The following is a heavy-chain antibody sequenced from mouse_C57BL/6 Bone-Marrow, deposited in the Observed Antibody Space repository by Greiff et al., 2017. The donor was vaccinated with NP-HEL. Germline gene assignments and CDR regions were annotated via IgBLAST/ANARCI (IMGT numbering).Heavy chain of an antibody. D-gene: IGHD2-4*01. CDR3: ARGGGLRGNWYFDV. V-gene: IGHV1-19*01. CDR2: INPYNGGT. CDR1: GYTFTDYY. J-gene: IGHJ1*03. Sequence: VQLQQSGPVLVKPGASVKMSCKASGYTFTDYYMNWVKQSHGKSLEWIGVINPYNGGTSYNQKFKGKATLTVDKSSSTAYMELNSLTSEDSAVYYCARGGGLRGNWYFDVWGTGTTVTVSS.